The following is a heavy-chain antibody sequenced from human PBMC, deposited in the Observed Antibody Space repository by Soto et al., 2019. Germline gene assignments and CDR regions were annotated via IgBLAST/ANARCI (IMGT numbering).Heavy chain of an antibody. Sequence: ASVKVSCKASGYTFTNYYIHWVRQAPGQGLEWMGIINSKSGSKSYAKKFQGRGTMTRDTSTSTVYMELSNLRSEDTAVYYCARGALYNYDSSGYTMADYWGQGTLVTVSS. J-gene: IGHJ4*02. CDR1: GYTFTNYY. D-gene: IGHD3-22*01. V-gene: IGHV1-46*01. CDR2: INSKSGSK. CDR3: ARGALYNYDSSGYTMADY.